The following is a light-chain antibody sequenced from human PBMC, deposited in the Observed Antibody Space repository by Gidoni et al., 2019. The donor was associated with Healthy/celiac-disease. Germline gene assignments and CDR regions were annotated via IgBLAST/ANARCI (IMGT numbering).Light chain of an antibody. CDR3: CSYAGSSTVV. CDR1: SSDDGSYNL. V-gene: IGLV2-23*01. J-gene: IGLJ1*01. Sequence: FALSQPAPASASPGPSINTSCTGTSSDDGSYNLVAWYQQHPGNAPNLMIYEGSNRPSGVSNRFSGSKSGNTAALTISGLQAEDEADYYCCSYAGSSTVVFGTGTKVTVL. CDR2: EGS.